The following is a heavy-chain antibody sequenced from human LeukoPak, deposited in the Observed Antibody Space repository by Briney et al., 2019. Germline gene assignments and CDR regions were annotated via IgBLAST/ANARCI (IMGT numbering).Heavy chain of an antibody. Sequence: PGGSLRLACSASGFTVDDYGMSWVRQAPGKGLEWVSGINWNGDSTGYADSVKGRSTISRDNARNSLYLQMNSLRAEDTALYYCAREAGYSYNIYFLYLGQGTLVTVSS. CDR3: AREAGYSYNIYFLY. D-gene: IGHD5-18*01. CDR2: INWNGDST. J-gene: IGHJ4*02. CDR1: GFTVDDYG. V-gene: IGHV3-20*04.